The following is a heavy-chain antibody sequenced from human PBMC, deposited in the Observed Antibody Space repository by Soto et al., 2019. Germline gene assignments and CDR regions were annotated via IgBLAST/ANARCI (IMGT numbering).Heavy chain of an antibody. V-gene: IGHV1-58*01. D-gene: IGHD3-22*01. Sequence: SVKVSCKASGFTFTSSAVQWVRQARGQRLEWIGWIVVGSGNTNYAQKFQERVTITRVMSTSTAYMELSSLRSEDTAVYYCAAGYYYDSSGYSPGGPFDYWGQGTLVTVSS. CDR3: AAGYYYDSSGYSPGGPFDY. J-gene: IGHJ4*02. CDR2: IVVGSGNT. CDR1: GFTFTSSA.